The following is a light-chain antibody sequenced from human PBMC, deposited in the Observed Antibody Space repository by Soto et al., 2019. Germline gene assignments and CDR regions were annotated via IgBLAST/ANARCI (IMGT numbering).Light chain of an antibody. J-gene: IGKJ5*01. CDR1: ESVGSF. CDR2: DAS. V-gene: IGKV3-11*01. Sequence: ETVLTQSPATLSLSPGERPTLSCSASESVGSFSAWHRQKPGQPPRLIIFDASNSATGIPVRFSGSGSGTDFILTISSLEPEDVAVYYCQQRSSWPTTFGQGTRLEN. CDR3: QQRSSWPTT.